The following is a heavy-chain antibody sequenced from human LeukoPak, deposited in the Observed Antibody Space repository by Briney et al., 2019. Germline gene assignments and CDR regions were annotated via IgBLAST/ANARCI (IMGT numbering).Heavy chain of an antibody. D-gene: IGHD3-3*01. CDR1: GFTFSSYA. CDR3: ARVSLRFLEWSYFDY. Sequence: GGSLRLSCAASGFTFSSYAMPWVRQAPGKGLEWVAVISYDGSNKYYADSVKGRFTISRDNSKNTLYLQMNSLRAEDTAVYYCARVSLRFLEWSYFDYWGQGTLVTVSS. J-gene: IGHJ4*02. V-gene: IGHV3-30*01. CDR2: ISYDGSNK.